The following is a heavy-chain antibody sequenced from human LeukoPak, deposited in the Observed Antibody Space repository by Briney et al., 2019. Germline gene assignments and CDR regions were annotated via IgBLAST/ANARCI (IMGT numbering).Heavy chain of an antibody. CDR1: GFTFSSYW. D-gene: IGHD3-10*01. CDR3: ARRLLWFGELGYGMDV. Sequence: RGSLRLSCAASGFTFSSYWMSWVRQAPGKGLEWVADIYQNGSEQYYVDSVKGRFTISRENAKNSLYLQMNSLRAEDTAVYYCARRLLWFGELGYGMDVWGKGTTVTVSS. J-gene: IGHJ6*04. CDR2: IYQNGSEQ. V-gene: IGHV3-7*03.